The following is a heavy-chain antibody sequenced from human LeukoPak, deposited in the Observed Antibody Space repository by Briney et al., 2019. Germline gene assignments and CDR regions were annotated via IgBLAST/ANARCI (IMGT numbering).Heavy chain of an antibody. J-gene: IGHJ6*02. V-gene: IGHV4-34*01. CDR1: GGSFSDYY. Sequence: PSGTLSLTCAVYGGSFSDYYWTWIRQSPGKGLGWIGEINHSGATDYNPSLKSRVTISVDASKNQFSLKVRSVTVADTAVYYCARRVRGVIISFYYYNGMDAWGQGTTVTVSS. CDR2: INHSGAT. D-gene: IGHD3-10*01. CDR3: ARRVRGVIISFYYYNGMDA.